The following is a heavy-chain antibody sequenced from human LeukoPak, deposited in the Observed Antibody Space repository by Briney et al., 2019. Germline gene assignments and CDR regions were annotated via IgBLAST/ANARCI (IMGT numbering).Heavy chain of an antibody. CDR2: VSYDGSNK. J-gene: IGHJ6*02. CDR1: GFALSSYA. V-gene: IGHV3-30-3*01. Sequence: GGSLRLSCAASGFALSSYAMHWVRQAPGKGLEWVAVVSYDGSNKYYSDSVKGRFTISRDNSKKTLYLQMNSLRTEDTAVYYCARVGSGMVRENPDYYYYGMDVWGQGTTVTVSS. CDR3: ARVGSGMVRENPDYYYYGMDV. D-gene: IGHD3-10*01.